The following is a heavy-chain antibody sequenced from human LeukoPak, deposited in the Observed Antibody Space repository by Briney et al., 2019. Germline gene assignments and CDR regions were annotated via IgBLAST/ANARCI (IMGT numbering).Heavy chain of an antibody. CDR3: ARETRGLVVVSWYYYYYYMDV. Sequence: SETLSLTCTVSGGSISSSSYYWSWIRQPPGKGLEWIGSIYYSGSTYYNPSLKSRVTISVDTSKNQFSLKLSSVTAADTAVYYCARETRGLVVVSWYYYYYYMDVWGKGTTVTVSS. CDR1: GGSISSSSYY. J-gene: IGHJ6*03. D-gene: IGHD3-22*01. V-gene: IGHV4-39*07. CDR2: IYYSGST.